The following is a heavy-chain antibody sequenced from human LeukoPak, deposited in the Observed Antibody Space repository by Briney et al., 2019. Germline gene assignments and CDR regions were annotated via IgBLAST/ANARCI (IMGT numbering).Heavy chain of an antibody. Sequence: GGSLRLSCAASGFTFSNYAMNWVRQAPGKGLEWVSAISGSGGNTYYADSVKGRFTISRDNSKNTLYLQMNSLGAEDTAVYYCARDPQVFDYYGSGSYPWGQGTLVTVSS. D-gene: IGHD3-10*01. CDR2: ISGSGGNT. V-gene: IGHV3-23*01. CDR3: ARDPQVFDYYGSGSYP. J-gene: IGHJ5*02. CDR1: GFTFSNYA.